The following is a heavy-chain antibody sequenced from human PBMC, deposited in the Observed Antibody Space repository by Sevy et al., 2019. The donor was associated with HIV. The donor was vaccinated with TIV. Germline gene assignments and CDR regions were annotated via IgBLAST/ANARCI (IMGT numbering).Heavy chain of an antibody. V-gene: IGHV1-69*13. J-gene: IGHJ5*02. CDR3: ARGGYCSSTSCYLRLGWFDP. D-gene: IGHD2-2*01. Sequence: ASVKVSCKASGGTFSSYAISWVRQAPGQGLEWMGGIIPIFGTANYAQKVQGRVTITADESTSTAYMELSSLRSEDTTVYYCARGGYCSSTSCYLRLGWFDPWGQGTLVTVSS. CDR2: IIPIFGTA. CDR1: GGTFSSYA.